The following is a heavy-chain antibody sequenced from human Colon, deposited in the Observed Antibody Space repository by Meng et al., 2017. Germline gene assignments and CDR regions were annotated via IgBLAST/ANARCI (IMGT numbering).Heavy chain of an antibody. CDR1: RWSLRAYE. V-gene: IGHV4-34*01. CDR2: IAHFGMS. Sequence: GAGLVKPSEHLSLTCAVYRWSLRAYEWSWIRWPARKVLEWNGEIAHFGMSIYTTYLKGSLTMTVVTSKKQISMLLTSVNAAEAPVYYCATGLRNVDWFDPWGPGTLVTVSS. J-gene: IGHJ5*02. CDR3: ATGLRNVDWFDP. D-gene: IGHD3/OR15-3a*01.